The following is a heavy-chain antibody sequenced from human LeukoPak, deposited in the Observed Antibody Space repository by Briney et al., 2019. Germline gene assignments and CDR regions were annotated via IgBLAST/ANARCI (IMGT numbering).Heavy chain of an antibody. Sequence: GGSLRLSCATSGFTFSTFHMHWVRQAPGGVPEWVAFIKNDGGNEYYGDSVKGRFTISRHNSKSTVYLQMNSLTAEDTAVYYCARSYVLNFFNPWGQGTLVTVSS. V-gene: IGHV3-30*02. CDR2: IKNDGGNE. CDR1: GFTFSTFH. CDR3: ARSYVLNFFNP. J-gene: IGHJ5*02. D-gene: IGHD3-10*02.